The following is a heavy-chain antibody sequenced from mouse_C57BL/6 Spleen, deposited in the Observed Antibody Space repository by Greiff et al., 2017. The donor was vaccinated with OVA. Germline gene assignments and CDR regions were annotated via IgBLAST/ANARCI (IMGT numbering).Heavy chain of an antibody. Sequence: DVKLVESGPGLVKPSQSLSLTCSVTGYSITSGYYWNWIRQFPGNQLEWMGYISYDGSNNYTPSLKTRISITRDTSKNQLFLKLNSVTTEDTATYYCARGGNWGPFDYWGQGTTLTVSA. CDR3: ARGGNWGPFDY. D-gene: IGHD4-1*01. J-gene: IGHJ2*01. CDR1: GYSITSGYY. CDR2: ISYDGSN. V-gene: IGHV3-6*01.